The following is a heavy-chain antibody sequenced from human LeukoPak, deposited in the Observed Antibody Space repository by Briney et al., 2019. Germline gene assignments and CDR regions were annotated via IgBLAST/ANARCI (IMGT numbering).Heavy chain of an antibody. V-gene: IGHV1-2*06. D-gene: IGHD6-19*01. J-gene: IGHJ3*02. Sequence: GASVKVSCKASGYTFTGYYMHWVRQAPGQGLEWMGRINPNSGGTNYAQKFQGRVTRTRDTSISTAYMELSRLRSDDTAVYYCARKAYSSGWDNAFDIWGQGTMVTVSS. CDR1: GYTFTGYY. CDR2: INPNSGGT. CDR3: ARKAYSSGWDNAFDI.